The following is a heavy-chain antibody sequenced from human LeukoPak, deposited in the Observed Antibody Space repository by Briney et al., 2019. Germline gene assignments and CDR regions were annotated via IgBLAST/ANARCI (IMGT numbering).Heavy chain of an antibody. CDR2: IRNDGTNK. CDR3: ATTDY. J-gene: IGHJ4*02. CDR1: GFTFTSYG. D-gene: IGHD4-17*01. V-gene: IGHV3-30*02. Sequence: PGGSLRLSCAASGFTFTSYGMHWVRQAPGKGLDWVAFIRNDGTNKYYADSVKGRFTISRDNSKNTLYLQMNSLTTEDTAVYYCATTDYWGQGTLVTVSS.